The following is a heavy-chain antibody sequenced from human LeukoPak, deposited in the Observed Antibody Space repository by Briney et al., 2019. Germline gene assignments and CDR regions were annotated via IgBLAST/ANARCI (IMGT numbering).Heavy chain of an antibody. CDR3: ARDVGWLQPGRTSGYFDL. V-gene: IGHV3-53*01. J-gene: IGHJ2*01. D-gene: IGHD5-24*01. CDR2: IYSGGST. Sequence: PGGSLRLSCAASGFTFDNYAMSWVRQAPGKGLEWVSVIYSGGSTYYADSVKGRFTISRDNSKNTLFLQMNSLRPEDTAVYYCARDVGWLQPGRTSGYFDLWGRGTLVTVSS. CDR1: GFTFDNYA.